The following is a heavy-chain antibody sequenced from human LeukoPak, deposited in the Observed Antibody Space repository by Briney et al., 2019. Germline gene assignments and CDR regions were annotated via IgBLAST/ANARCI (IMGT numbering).Heavy chain of an antibody. J-gene: IGHJ4*02. CDR2: ISSSSSTI. V-gene: IGHV3-48*01. CDR3: ARDQDGYYDSSGYYSPFDY. Sequence: GGSLRLSCAASGFTFSSYSMNWVRQAPGKGLEWVSYISSSSSTIYYADSAKGRFTISRDNAKNSLYLQMNSLRAEDTAVYYCARDQDGYYDSSGYYSPFDYWGQGTLVTVSS. D-gene: IGHD3-22*01. CDR1: GFTFSSYS.